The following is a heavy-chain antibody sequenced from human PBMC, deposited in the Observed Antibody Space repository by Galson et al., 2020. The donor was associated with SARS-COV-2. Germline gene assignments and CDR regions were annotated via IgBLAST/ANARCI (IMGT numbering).Heavy chain of an antibody. J-gene: IGHJ4*02. D-gene: IGHD3-9*01. CDR3: ASYDILTGGFDY. V-gene: IGHV3-21*01. CDR1: GFTFSSYS. Sequence: GGSLRLSCAASGFTFSSYSMNWVRQAPGKGLEWVSSISSSSSYIYYADSVKGRFTISRDNAKNSLYLQMNSLRAEDTAVYYCASYDILTGGFDYWGQGTLFTVSS. CDR2: ISSSSSYI.